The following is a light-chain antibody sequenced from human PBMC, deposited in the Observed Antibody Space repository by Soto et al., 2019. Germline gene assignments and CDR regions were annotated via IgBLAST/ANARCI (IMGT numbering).Light chain of an antibody. Sequence: DIQMTQSPSSLSSSVGDRVAITCLASQSISSYLNWYQQKPGKAPKLLIYDASSLESGVPSRFSGSGSGTEFTLTISSLQPDDFATYYRQQYNSYSGTFGQGTKVDIK. CDR1: QSISSY. J-gene: IGKJ1*01. V-gene: IGKV1-5*01. CDR3: QQYNSYSGT. CDR2: DAS.